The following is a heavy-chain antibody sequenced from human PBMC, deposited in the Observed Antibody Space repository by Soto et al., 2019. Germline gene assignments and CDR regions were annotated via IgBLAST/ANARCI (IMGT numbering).Heavy chain of an antibody. CDR3: ARTLSGDNVDS. D-gene: IGHD4-17*01. CDR1: GYTFTSYD. V-gene: IGHV1-8*01. J-gene: IGHJ4*02. Sequence: QVQLVQSGAEVKKPGSSVKVSCKASGYTFTSYDTTWGRQATGHGLEWMGGMNPNSGNTGYAQKFKGRVTMTRNTSICTAYMELSSMRSEDTAVYYCARTLSGDNVDSWGQGPLVTVSS. CDR2: MNPNSGNT.